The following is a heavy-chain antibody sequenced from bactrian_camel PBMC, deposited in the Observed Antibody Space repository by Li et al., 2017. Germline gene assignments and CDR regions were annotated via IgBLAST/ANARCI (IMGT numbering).Heavy chain of an antibody. D-gene: IGHD6*01. CDR1: RYITC. Sequence: HVQLVESGGGSVQAGGSLSLTCAASRYITCMAWFRQAPGKEREGVAAIDQEGTTSYADSVKGRFTISKDYAMNSLLLQMNSLKPEDTAMYYCAVGVGMWYGCDDVGRVRYWGQGTQVTVS. CDR2: IDQEGTT. J-gene: IGHJ4*01. V-gene: IGHV3S53*01. CDR3: AVGVGMWYGCDDVGRVRY.